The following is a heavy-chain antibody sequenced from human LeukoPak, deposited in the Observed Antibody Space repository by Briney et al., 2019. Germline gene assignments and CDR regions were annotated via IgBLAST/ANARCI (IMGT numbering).Heavy chain of an antibody. CDR2: ISGYNANT. CDR1: GYTFTNYG. Sequence: ASVKVSCKASGYTFTNYGISWVRQAPGQGLEWMGWISGYNANTNYVQKFQGGVTMTTDTSTHTAYMELRSLRSDDTAVYYCARGSHRLYDYVWGTYESKDYWGQGTLVTVSS. D-gene: IGHD3-16*01. V-gene: IGHV1-18*01. J-gene: IGHJ4*02. CDR3: ARGSHRLYDYVWGTYESKDY.